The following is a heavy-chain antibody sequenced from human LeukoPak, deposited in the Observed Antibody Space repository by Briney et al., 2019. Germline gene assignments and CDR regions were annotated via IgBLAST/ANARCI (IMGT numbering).Heavy chain of an antibody. Sequence: GGSLRLSCAASGFTFSSYGMHWVRQAPGKGLEWVAYIRYDGNTKYYADSVKGRFTISRDNSKNTLFLQMNSLRAEDTAVYYCAKGVLVPPTYFDYWGQGTLVAVSS. CDR1: GFTFSSYG. CDR2: IRYDGNTK. CDR3: AKGVLVPPTYFDY. D-gene: IGHD3-3*01. J-gene: IGHJ4*02. V-gene: IGHV3-30*02.